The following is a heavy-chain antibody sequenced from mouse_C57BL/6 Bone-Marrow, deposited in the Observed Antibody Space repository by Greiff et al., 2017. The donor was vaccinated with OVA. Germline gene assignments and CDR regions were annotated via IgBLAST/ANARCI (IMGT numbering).Heavy chain of an antibody. CDR3: ARRRIPYAMDY. J-gene: IGHJ4*01. V-gene: IGHV1-69*01. CDR1: GYTFTSYW. CDR2: IDPSDSYT. Sequence: QVQLQQPGAELVMPGASVKLSCKASGYTFTSYWMHWVKQRPGQGLEWIGEIDPSDSYTNYNQKFKGKSTLTVDKSSSTAYMQLSSLTSEDSAVYYCARRRIPYAMDYWGQGTSVTVSS.